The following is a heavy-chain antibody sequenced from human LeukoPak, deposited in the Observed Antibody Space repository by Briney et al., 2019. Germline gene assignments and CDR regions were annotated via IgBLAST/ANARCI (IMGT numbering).Heavy chain of an antibody. CDR3: AREGYDSSGYYTTITFDY. CDR2: IKQDGSEK. D-gene: IGHD3-22*01. Sequence: PGGSLRLSSAASGFTFSSYWMSWVRQAPGKGLEWVANIKQDGSEKYYVDSVKGRFTISRDNAKNSLYLQMNSLRAEDTAVYYCAREGYDSSGYYTTITFDYWGQGTLVTVSS. J-gene: IGHJ4*02. CDR1: GFTFSSYW. V-gene: IGHV3-7*03.